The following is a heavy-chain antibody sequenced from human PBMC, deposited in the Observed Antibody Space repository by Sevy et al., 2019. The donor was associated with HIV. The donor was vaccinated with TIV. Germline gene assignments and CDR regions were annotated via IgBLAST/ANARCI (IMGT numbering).Heavy chain of an antibody. CDR3: ARVTWYTSGWYWFEP. CDR1: GGSISRSNYY. D-gene: IGHD6-19*01. CDR2: IYYSGST. J-gene: IGHJ5*02. V-gene: IGHV4-39*01. Sequence: SETLSLTCTVSGGSISRSNYYWGWIRQPPGKGLEWIGSIYYSGSTYYKPSLKSRVTISVDTSKNQFSLKLSSVTAADTAVYYCARVTWYTSGWYWFEPWGQGTLVNVSS.